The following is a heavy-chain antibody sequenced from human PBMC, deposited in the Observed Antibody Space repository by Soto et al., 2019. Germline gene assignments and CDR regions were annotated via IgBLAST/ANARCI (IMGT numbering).Heavy chain of an antibody. CDR3: ARVSGYYLPDY. V-gene: IGHV1-69*02. CDR1: GGTFSSYT. Sequence: GASVKDSCKASGGTFSSYTISWVRQAPGQGLEWMGRIIPILGIANYAQKFQGRVTITADKSTSTAYMELSSLRSEDTAVYYCARVSGYYLPDYWGQGTLVTVSS. J-gene: IGHJ4*02. D-gene: IGHD5-12*01. CDR2: IIPILGIA.